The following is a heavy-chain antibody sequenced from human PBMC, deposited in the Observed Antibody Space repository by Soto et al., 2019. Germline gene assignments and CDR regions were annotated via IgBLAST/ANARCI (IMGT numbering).Heavy chain of an antibody. CDR2: LSGTGGST. V-gene: IGHV3-23*01. CDR3: GKGNSKWGTGDAFDS. J-gene: IGHJ3*02. Sequence: EVQLLESGGGVVQPGGSLRLSCAASGFTFNNYALNWVRQAPGKGLEWVSSLSGTGGSTFYAGSAKGRFTISRDNSNNTLFLQMTSLRAEDTAVYYCGKGNSKWGTGDAFDSWGQGTMVTVSS. D-gene: IGHD7-27*01. CDR1: GFTFNNYA.